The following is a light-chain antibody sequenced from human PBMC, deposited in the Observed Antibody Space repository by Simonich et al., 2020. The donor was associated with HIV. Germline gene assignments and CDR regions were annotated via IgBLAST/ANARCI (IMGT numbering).Light chain of an antibody. CDR3: CSYASRSTLV. CDR1: SSDVGSYNL. V-gene: IGLV2-23*01. CDR2: EGS. Sequence: QSALTQPASLSGSPGQSITISCPGTSSDVGSYNLVSWYQQHPGKAPKLMIYEGSKRPSGVSNRFSGSKSGNTASLTISGLQAEDEADYYCCSYASRSTLVFGGGTKLTVL. J-gene: IGLJ2*01.